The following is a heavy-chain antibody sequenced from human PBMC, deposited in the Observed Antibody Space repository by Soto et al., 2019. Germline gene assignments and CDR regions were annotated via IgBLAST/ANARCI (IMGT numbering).Heavy chain of an antibody. V-gene: IGHV1-69*06. J-gene: IGHJ6*02. CDR3: ARDPDEVVGTDYHYYGMDV. D-gene: IGHD1-26*01. CDR1: GDTSSNYG. Sequence: SVKVSCKASGDTSSNYGVSWVRQAPGQGLEWMGGILPVFGTTTYARNFQGRITITADKSTSTVYMELTSLRSDDTATYYCARDPDEVVGTDYHYYGMDVWDQGATVTVSS. CDR2: ILPVFGTT.